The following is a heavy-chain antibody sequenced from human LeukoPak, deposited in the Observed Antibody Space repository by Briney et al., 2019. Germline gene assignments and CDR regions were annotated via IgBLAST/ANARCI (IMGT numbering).Heavy chain of an antibody. V-gene: IGHV3-64D*09. J-gene: IGHJ4*02. CDR1: RFTFSSYA. D-gene: IGHD3-22*01. Sequence: GGSLRLSCSASRFTFSSYAMHWVRQAPGKGLEYVSSISSNGATTYYADSVKGRFTISRDNSKNTLYLQMSSLRAEDTAVYYCVKGSEAFCDSKSDYWGQGTLVTVSS. CDR3: VKGSEAFCDSKSDY. CDR2: ISSNGATT.